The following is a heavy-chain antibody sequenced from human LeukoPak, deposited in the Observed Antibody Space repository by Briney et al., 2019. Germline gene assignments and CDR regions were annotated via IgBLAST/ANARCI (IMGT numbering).Heavy chain of an antibody. Sequence: PGESLKISCKGSGYSFTSYWIGWVRQMPGKGLEWMGIIYPGDSDTRYSPSFQGQVTISADKSISTAYLQWSSLKASDTAMYYCARLFPTRRGLRQKPNYYYMDVWGKGTTVTVSS. V-gene: IGHV5-51*01. CDR2: IYPGDSDT. CDR3: ARLFPTRRGLRQKPNYYYMDV. CDR1: GYSFTSYW. J-gene: IGHJ6*03. D-gene: IGHD3-9*01.